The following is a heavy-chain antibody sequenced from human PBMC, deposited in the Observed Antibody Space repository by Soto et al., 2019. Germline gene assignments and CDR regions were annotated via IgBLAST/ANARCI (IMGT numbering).Heavy chain of an antibody. CDR2: IYYSGST. Sequence: QVQLQESGPGLVKPSQTLSLTCTVSGGSISSDDYYWSWIRQPPGKGLEWRGYIYYSGSTYYNPSLXSXXTVSVGTTKNHFALKLSAGTAADTSLYCCCWSLRRGPRFDYWGQGTLVTVSS. CDR3: CWSLRRGPRFDY. CDR1: GGSISSDDYY. V-gene: IGHV4-30-4*01. J-gene: IGHJ4*02. D-gene: IGHD6-13*01.